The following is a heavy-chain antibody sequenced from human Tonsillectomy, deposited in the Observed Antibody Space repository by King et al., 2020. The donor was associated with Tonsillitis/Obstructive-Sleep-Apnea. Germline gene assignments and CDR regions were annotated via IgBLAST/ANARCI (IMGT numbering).Heavy chain of an antibody. CDR2: ISAYNGNT. CDR1: GYTFTSYG. J-gene: IGHJ5*02. Sequence: VQLVESGAEVKKPGASVKVSCKASGYTFTSYGISWVRQAPGQGLEWMGWISAYNGNTNYAQKLQGRVTMTTDTSTSTAYMELRSLRYDDTAVCYCARDPPYYDFWSGYYANSNNWFDPWGQGTLVTVSS. D-gene: IGHD3-3*01. CDR3: ARDPPYYDFWSGYYANSNNWFDP. V-gene: IGHV1-18*01.